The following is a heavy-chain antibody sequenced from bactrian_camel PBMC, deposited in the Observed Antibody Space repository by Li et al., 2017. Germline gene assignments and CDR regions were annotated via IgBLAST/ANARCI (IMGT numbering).Heavy chain of an antibody. D-gene: IGHD6*01. CDR2: ISSDSSIT. J-gene: IGHJ7*01. CDR1: GFAFSVTA. Sequence: VQLVESGGGLVQPGGTLRLSCAASGFAFSVTAMSWVRQAPGKGLEWVSTISSDSSITYYADSVKGRFTISRDNAKNTLYLQMNSLNTEDTAIYYCTRDVAGNYYGSDYWGKGTQVTVS. V-gene: IGHV3S2*01.